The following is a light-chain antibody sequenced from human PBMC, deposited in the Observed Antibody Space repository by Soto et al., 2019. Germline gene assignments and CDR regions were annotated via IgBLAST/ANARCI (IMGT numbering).Light chain of an antibody. CDR1: RSVLFTSNDKRF. Sequence: DIVMTQSPDSLTVSLGERATINCRSSRSVLFTSNDKRFVAWYQQKPGQSPKLLINWASTRDPGVPARFRGSGSGTEFPLKVTRLQAEDVADDYGQQFFCFPTFGHGSKV. CDR3: QQFFCFPT. CDR2: WAS. V-gene: IGKV4-1*01. J-gene: IGKJ1*01.